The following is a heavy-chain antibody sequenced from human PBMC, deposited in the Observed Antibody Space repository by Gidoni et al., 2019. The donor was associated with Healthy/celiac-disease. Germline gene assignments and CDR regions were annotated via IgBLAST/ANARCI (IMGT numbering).Heavy chain of an antibody. J-gene: IGHJ4*02. CDR3: ARESRTTPSDY. CDR1: GFTVSRYG. D-gene: IGHD1-1*01. Sequence: QVQLVESGGGVVQPGRYRRLAWEAAGFTVSRYGMHWVRQAPGKGLVLVSVILYDGTNTYYAHSVKGLFTISRDNSKNTLYLQMTSLRAEDTAVYYCARESRTTPSDYWGQGTLVTVSS. CDR2: ILYDGTNT. V-gene: IGHV3-33*01.